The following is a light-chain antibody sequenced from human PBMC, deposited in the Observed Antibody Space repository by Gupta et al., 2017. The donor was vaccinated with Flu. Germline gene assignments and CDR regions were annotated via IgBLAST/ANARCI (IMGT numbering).Light chain of an antibody. Sequence: PSSLSASVGDRVTITCRASQSISSYLNWYQQKPGKAPKLLIYAASSLQSGVPSRFSGSGSGTDFTLTISSLQPEDFATYYCQQSYSTPRGFGQGTKVEIK. V-gene: IGKV1-39*01. J-gene: IGKJ1*01. CDR2: AAS. CDR3: QQSYSTPRG. CDR1: QSISSY.